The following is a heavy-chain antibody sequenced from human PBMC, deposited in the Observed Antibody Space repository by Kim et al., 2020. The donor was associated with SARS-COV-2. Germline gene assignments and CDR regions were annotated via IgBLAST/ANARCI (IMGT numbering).Heavy chain of an antibody. J-gene: IGHJ5*02. CDR3: ARGSIAAAGTAVDP. D-gene: IGHD6-13*01. V-gene: IGHV3-21*01. Sequence: ADTGKGRFHISRDNAKNSLYLQMSSVRAEDTAVYYCARGSIAAAGTAVDPWGQGTLVTVSS.